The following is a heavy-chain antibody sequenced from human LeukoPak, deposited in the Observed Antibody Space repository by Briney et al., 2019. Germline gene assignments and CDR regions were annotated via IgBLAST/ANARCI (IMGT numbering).Heavy chain of an antibody. Sequence: GASVKVSCKASGGTFSSYAISWVRQAPGQGLEWMGGIIPIFGTANYAQKFQGRVTITADKFTSTAYMELSSLRSEDTAVYYCARDMVVVAAKGARWFDPWGQGTLVTVSS. CDR1: GGTFSSYA. CDR3: ARDMVVVAAKGARWFDP. CDR2: IIPIFGTA. D-gene: IGHD2-15*01. J-gene: IGHJ5*02. V-gene: IGHV1-69*06.